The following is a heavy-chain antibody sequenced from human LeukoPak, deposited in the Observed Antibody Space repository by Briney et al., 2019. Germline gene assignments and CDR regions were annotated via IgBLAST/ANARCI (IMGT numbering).Heavy chain of an antibody. CDR1: GYTFTGYY. Sequence: ASVKVSCKASGYTFTGYYMHWVRQAPGQGLEWMGWINPNSGGTNYAQKFQGRVTMTRDTSISTAYMELSRLRSDDTAVYYCARGSRLHRGDDAFDIWGQGTMVTVFS. V-gene: IGHV1-2*02. CDR3: ARGSRLHRGDDAFDI. J-gene: IGHJ3*02. D-gene: IGHD3-16*01. CDR2: INPNSGGT.